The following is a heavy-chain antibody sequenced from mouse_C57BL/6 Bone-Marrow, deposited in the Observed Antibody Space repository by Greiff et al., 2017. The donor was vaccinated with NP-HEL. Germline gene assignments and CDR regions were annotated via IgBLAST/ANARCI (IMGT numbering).Heavy chain of an antibody. D-gene: IGHD2-4*01. CDR3: ARIDYPYYYAMDY. V-gene: IGHV2-9-1*01. Sequence: QVQLQESGPGLVAPSQSLSITCTVSGFSLTSYAISWVRQPPGKGLEWLGVIWTGGGTNYNSAPKSRLSISKDNSKSQVFLKMNSLQTDDTARYYCARIDYPYYYAMDYWGQGTSVTVSS. J-gene: IGHJ4*01. CDR2: IWTGGGT. CDR1: GFSLTSYA.